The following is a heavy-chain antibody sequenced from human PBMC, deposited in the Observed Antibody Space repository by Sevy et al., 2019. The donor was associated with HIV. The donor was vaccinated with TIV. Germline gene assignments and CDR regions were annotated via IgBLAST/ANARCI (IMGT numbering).Heavy chain of an antibody. CDR1: GFTFSTYA. CDR2: ISDDGNNK. Sequence: GGSLRLSCAASGFTFSTYAMYWVRQAPGKGLEWVAVISDDGNNKDYADSVKGRFTVSRDNSKNTLYLQMNSLRADDRDVYYCACHYYDSNGYYFPLDYWGQGTLVTVSS. V-gene: IGHV3-30*04. J-gene: IGHJ4*02. CDR3: ACHYYDSNGYYFPLDY. D-gene: IGHD3-22*01.